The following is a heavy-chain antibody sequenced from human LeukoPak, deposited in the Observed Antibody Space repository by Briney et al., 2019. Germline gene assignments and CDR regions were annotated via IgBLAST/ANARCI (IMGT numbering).Heavy chain of an antibody. CDR1: GGTFSSYA. D-gene: IGHD1-26*01. CDR2: IIPIFGTA. CDR3: ARDPPYSGSYYFDY. Sequence: SVTVSFKASGGTFSSYAISWMRQAPGQGLEWMGGIIPIFGTANYAQKFQGRVTITADESTSTAYMELSSLRSEDTAVYYCARDPPYSGSYYFDYWGQGTLVTVSS. J-gene: IGHJ4*02. V-gene: IGHV1-69*13.